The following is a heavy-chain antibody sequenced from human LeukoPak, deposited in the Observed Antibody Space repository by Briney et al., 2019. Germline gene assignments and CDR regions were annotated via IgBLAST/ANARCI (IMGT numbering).Heavy chain of an antibody. D-gene: IGHD1-26*01. J-gene: IGHJ4*02. V-gene: IGHV4-39*07. CDR2: IYYSGST. Sequence: SETLSLTCTVSGGSISSSSYYWGWIRQPPGKGLEWIGSIYYSGSTYYNPSLKSRVTISVDTSKNQFSLKLNSVTAADTAVYYCARLIVGATDYWGQGTLVTVSS. CDR3: ARLIVGATDY. CDR1: GGSISSSSYY.